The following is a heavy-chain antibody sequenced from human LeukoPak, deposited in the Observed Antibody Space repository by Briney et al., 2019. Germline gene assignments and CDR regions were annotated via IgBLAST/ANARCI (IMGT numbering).Heavy chain of an antibody. Sequence: GWSLRLSCVASGFTFSIYAMYWVRQAPGKGLEYVSTITINVGSTDYVNSMKGRFTLSRDNSKNTLYLQMGSRRGEDTAVYYCARASGSYAFDMWGQGTMVTVSS. CDR1: GFTFSIYA. V-gene: IGHV3-64*01. D-gene: IGHD1-26*01. CDR3: ARASGSYAFDM. J-gene: IGHJ3*02. CDR2: ITINVGST.